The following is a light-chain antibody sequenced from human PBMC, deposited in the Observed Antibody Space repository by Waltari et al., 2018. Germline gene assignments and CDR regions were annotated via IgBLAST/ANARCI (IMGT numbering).Light chain of an antibody. CDR3: QQRSSYPLT. CDR2: TAS. J-gene: IGKJ2*01. Sequence: DIQLTQSPSFLSSSLGDRVTITCRASQAISSYLAWYQQKPGQAPRLLIYTASTWANEVPSRFSGSGSGTEFTLTISSLQPEDFATYYCQQRSSYPLTFGEGAKLEIK. CDR1: QAISSY. V-gene: IGKV1-9*01.